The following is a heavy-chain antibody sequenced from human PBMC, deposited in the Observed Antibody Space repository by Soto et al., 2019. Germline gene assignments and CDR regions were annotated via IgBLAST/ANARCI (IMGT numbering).Heavy chain of an antibody. D-gene: IGHD3-3*01. CDR1: GFTFTNAW. CDR2: ISYDGSNK. J-gene: IGHJ6*02. V-gene: IGHV3-30*18. CDR3: ANQNTIFGVVGYYYYGMDV. Sequence: PGGSLRLSCAASGFTFTNAWMNWVRQAPGKGLERVSFISYDGSNKYYADSVKGRFTISRDNSKNTLYLQMNSLSAEDTAVYYCANQNTIFGVVGYYYYGMDVWGRGTTVTVSS.